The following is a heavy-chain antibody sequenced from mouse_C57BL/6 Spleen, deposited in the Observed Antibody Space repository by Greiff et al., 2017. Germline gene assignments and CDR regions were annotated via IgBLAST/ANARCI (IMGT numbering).Heavy chain of an antibody. CDR1: GYSFTGYF. D-gene: IGHD2-4*01. CDR3: ARTDCDCDGFAY. CDR2: IIPYNGDT. V-gene: IGHV1-20*01. Sequence: EVKLMESGPELVKPGDSVKISCKASGYSFTGYFMNWVMQSHGQSLEWIGRIIPYNGDTFYNQKFKGKATLTVDKSSSTAHMLLRSLTSEDSAVXYCARTDCDCDGFAYWGQGALVTVSA. J-gene: IGHJ3*01.